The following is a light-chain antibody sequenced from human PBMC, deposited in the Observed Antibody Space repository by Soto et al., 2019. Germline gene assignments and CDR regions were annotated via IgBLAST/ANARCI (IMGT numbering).Light chain of an antibody. CDR2: QAS. CDR1: QNIGTN. CDR3: QQYNNWPPYT. V-gene: IGKV3-15*01. J-gene: IGKJ2*01. Sequence: EIVMTQSPATLSVSPGERATLSCRASQNIGTNLAWYQQKPGQAPRLLIYQASNRVTAVPARFSGSGSGTEFTLTISTLQSEDSAVYYCQQYNNWPPYTFGQGTKLEF.